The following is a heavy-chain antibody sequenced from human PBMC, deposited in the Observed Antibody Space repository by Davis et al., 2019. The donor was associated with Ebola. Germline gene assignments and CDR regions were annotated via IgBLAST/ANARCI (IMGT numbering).Heavy chain of an antibody. J-gene: IGHJ4*02. V-gene: IGHV1-69*13. CDR2: IIHVFRTA. Sequence: SVKVSCKAVGDTLTSYAMTWVRQAPGQGLEWVGGIIHVFRTANYAQKFQGRVTITADESTRTAYMELNGLRSEDTAVYYCAHLGPQRYCSGGGCHGYLDYWGQGTLVTVSS. CDR1: GDTLTSYA. CDR3: AHLGPQRYCSGGGCHGYLDY. D-gene: IGHD2-15*01.